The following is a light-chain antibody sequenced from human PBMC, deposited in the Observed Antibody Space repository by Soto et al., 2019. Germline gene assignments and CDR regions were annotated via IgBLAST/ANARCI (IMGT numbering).Light chain of an antibody. CDR2: GAS. CDR1: QSVSSSY. J-gene: IGKJ1*01. CDR3: QQYCSSPPT. V-gene: IGKV3-20*01. Sequence: EIVLTQSPGTLSLSPGERATLSCRASQSVSSSYLAWYQQKPGRAPRLLMYGASTRATGIPDRFSGSGSGTDFTLTISRLEPEDFAVYYCQQYCSSPPTFGQGTKVEIK.